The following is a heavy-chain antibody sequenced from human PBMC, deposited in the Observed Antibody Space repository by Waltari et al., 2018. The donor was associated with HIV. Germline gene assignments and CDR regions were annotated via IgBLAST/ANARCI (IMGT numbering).Heavy chain of an antibody. V-gene: IGHV3-7*01. Sequence: RLSCAASGFTFSSYWMSWVRQAPGKGLEWVANIKQDGSEKYYVDSVKGRFTISRDNAKNSLYLQMNSLRAEDTAVYYCARSPPSPRPYGFWSGDFDYWGQGTLVTVSS. CDR2: IKQDGSEK. CDR1: GFTFSSYW. CDR3: ARSPPSPRPYGFWSGDFDY. D-gene: IGHD3-3*01. J-gene: IGHJ4*02.